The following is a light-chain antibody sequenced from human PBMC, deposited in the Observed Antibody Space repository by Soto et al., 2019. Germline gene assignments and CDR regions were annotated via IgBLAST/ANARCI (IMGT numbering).Light chain of an antibody. CDR3: QQYENLPT. V-gene: IGKV1-33*01. J-gene: IGKJ5*01. Sequence: DIQMTQSPSSLSSSVGNRVTITCQASHDIATYLAWYQQKPGRAPKLLIYDASTLEAGVPSRFRGSGSGTDFTFTISRLQPEDIATYYCQQYENLPTFGQGTRLEFK. CDR1: HDIATY. CDR2: DAS.